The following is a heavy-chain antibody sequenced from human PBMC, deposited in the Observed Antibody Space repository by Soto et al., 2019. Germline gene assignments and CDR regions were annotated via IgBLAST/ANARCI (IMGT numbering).Heavy chain of an antibody. D-gene: IGHD3-22*01. J-gene: IGHJ4*02. Sequence: PGESLKISCNGSGYSFTSYWIGWVRQMPGKGLEWMGIIYPGDSDTRYSPSFQGQVTISADKSISTAYLQWSSLKASDTAMYYCARQYDSSGYYYGTLVDWGQGTLVTVSS. V-gene: IGHV5-51*01. CDR1: GYSFTSYW. CDR2: IYPGDSDT. CDR3: ARQYDSSGYYYGTLVD.